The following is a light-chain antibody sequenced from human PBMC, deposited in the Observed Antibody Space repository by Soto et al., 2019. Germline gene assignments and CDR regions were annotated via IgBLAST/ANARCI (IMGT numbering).Light chain of an antibody. CDR3: SSYTSSTTVV. CDR2: DVS. V-gene: IGLV2-14*01. Sequence: QSALTQPASVSGSPGQSITISCTGTSSDVGSYKDVSWYQQHPGKAPKPMIYDVSNRPSGVSNRFSGSKSGNTASLTISGLQAEDEADYYCSSYTSSTTVVFGGGTKVTVL. CDR1: SSDVGSYKD. J-gene: IGLJ2*01.